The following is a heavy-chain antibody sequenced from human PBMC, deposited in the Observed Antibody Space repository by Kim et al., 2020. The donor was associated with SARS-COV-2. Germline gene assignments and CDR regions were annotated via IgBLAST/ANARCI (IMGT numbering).Heavy chain of an antibody. J-gene: IGHJ4*02. V-gene: IGHV3-7*01. Sequence: GGSLRLSCAASGFTFSSYWMSWVRQAPGKGLEWVANIKQDGSEKYYVDSVKGRFTISRDNAKNSLYLQMNSLRAEDTAVYYCARGSGWELPDYFDYWGQGTLVTVSS. CDR2: IKQDGSEK. CDR1: GFTFSSYW. D-gene: IGHD1-26*01. CDR3: ARGSGWELPDYFDY.